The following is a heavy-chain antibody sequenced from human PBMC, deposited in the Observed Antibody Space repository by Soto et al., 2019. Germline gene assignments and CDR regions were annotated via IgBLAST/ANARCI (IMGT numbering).Heavy chain of an antibody. V-gene: IGHV3-30*18. J-gene: IGHJ4*02. CDR1: GFTFSDYA. D-gene: IGHD6-19*01. Sequence: VQLVESGGGVVQPGRSLRLSCATSGFTFSDYAMHWVRQAPGKGLEWVAVVSHDGRNTHYADSVKGRFTISRDSSKNTVSLEMTSLRAEDTALYYCAKGGRQWLVTSDFNYWGQGALVTVSS. CDR2: VSHDGRNT. CDR3: AKGGRQWLVTSDFNY.